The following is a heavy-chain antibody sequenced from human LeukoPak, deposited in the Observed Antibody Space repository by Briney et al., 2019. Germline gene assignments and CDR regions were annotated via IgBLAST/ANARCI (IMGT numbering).Heavy chain of an antibody. V-gene: IGHV3-7*01. CDR2: IKQDGSEK. CDR3: ARTNYCDY. Sequence: GGSLRLSCAASGFTFGSYWMTWVRQAPGRGLEWVANIKQDGSEKYYVDSVEGRFTISRDNAKSSLYLQMNTLRAEDMAVYSFARTNYCDYWGQGTLVTVSS. D-gene: IGHD4-11*01. J-gene: IGHJ4*02. CDR1: GFTFGSYW.